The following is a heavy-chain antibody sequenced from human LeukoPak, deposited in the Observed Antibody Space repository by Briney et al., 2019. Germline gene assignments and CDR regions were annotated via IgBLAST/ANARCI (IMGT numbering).Heavy chain of an antibody. Sequence: SETLSLTCTVSGDSMSSYYWSWIRQPPGKGLDWIGYIYYRGSTNYNPSLRSRVTISVDTSKNQFSLELSSVTAADTAVYYCARRGGSFYSTLDAFDIWGQGTMVTVSS. J-gene: IGHJ3*02. CDR1: GDSMSSYY. CDR2: IYYRGST. V-gene: IGHV4-59*01. CDR3: ARRGGSFYSTLDAFDI. D-gene: IGHD4-11*01.